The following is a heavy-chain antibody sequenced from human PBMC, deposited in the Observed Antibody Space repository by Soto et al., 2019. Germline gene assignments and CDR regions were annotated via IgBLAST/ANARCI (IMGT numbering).Heavy chain of an antibody. D-gene: IGHD3-3*01. CDR3: ATQAGYDFWSGYYAGYYGMDV. V-gene: IGHV3-53*01. J-gene: IGHJ6*02. CDR1: GFTVSSNY. Sequence: PGGSLRLSCAASGFTVSSNYMSWVRQAPGKGLEWVSVIYSGGSTYYADSVKGRFTISRDNSKNTLYLQMNSLRAEDTAVYYCATQAGYDFWSGYYAGYYGMDVWGQGTTVTVSS. CDR2: IYSGGST.